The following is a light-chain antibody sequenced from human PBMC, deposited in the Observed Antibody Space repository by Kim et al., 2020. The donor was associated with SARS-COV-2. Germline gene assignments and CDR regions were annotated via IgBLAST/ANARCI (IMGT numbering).Light chain of an antibody. CDR1: QNINTY. V-gene: IGKV1-39*01. CDR2: AAS. J-gene: IGKJ2*01. CDR3: QESYSRPYT. Sequence: GDRVTITCRASQNINTYLNWYHQKPGKAPELLIYAASSLQSGVPSRFSGSGSGTDFTLTISSLQFEDFATYYCQESYSRPYTFGPGTKLEI.